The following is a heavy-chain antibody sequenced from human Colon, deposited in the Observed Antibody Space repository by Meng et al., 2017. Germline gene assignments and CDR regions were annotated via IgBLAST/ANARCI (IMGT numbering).Heavy chain of an antibody. CDR3: ARGVDWAKSGNF. Sequence: VQLLRVGAGLLTSSETLSLTCAVYGGSFSDYYLTWIRQPPGKGLEWVGEIHPSGSTYYSPSLQSRVTITLDTSKNQFSLTLSSMTAADTAVYYCARGVDWAKSGNFWGQGTLVTVSS. J-gene: IGHJ4*02. D-gene: IGHD3-9*01. CDR1: GGSFSDYY. CDR2: IHPSGST. V-gene: IGHV4-34*01.